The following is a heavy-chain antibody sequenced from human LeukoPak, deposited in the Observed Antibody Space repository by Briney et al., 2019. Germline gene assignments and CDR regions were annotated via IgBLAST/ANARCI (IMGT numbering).Heavy chain of an antibody. CDR1: GYTFTSYG. V-gene: IGHV1-18*01. CDR3: ARDPVTGYYYDSSGTGAFDI. CDR2: ISAYNGNT. Sequence: ASVKVSCKASGYTFTSYGISWVRQAPGQGLEWMGWISAYNGNTNYAQKLQGRVTMTTDTPTSTAYMELRSLRSDDTAVYYCARDPVTGYYYDSSGTGAFDIWGQGTMVTVPS. J-gene: IGHJ3*02. D-gene: IGHD3-22*01.